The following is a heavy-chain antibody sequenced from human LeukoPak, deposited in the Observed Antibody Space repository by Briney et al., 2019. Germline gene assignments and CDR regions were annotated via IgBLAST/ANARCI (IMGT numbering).Heavy chain of an antibody. CDR2: ISRGGIS. D-gene: IGHD3-22*01. V-gene: IGHV3-23*01. Sequence: GGSLRLSCAASGFTFSVYDMYWIRQSPGKGLECVSVISRGGISYYADSVKGRFTISRDNSKNTLYLQMNSLRAEDTAVYYCAKGSGYYYGPDYWGQGTLVTVSS. J-gene: IGHJ4*02. CDR1: GFTFSVYD. CDR3: AKGSGYYYGPDY.